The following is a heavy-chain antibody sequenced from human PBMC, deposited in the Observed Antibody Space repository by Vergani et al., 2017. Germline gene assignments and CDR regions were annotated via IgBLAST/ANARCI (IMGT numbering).Heavy chain of an antibody. CDR3: ATIGYRRWGYYFDY. Sequence: QVQLVESGGGVVQPGGSLRLSCAASGFTFNNYAMSWVRQPPGKGLEWIGEICHTEDTKYSPSLKSRVTVSVDESRNLFSLRLNSVTAADTAVYYCATIGYRRWGYYFDYWGQGILVTVSS. V-gene: IGHV4-4*02. J-gene: IGHJ4*02. D-gene: IGHD2-2*02. CDR2: ICHTEDT. CDR1: GFTFNNYAM.